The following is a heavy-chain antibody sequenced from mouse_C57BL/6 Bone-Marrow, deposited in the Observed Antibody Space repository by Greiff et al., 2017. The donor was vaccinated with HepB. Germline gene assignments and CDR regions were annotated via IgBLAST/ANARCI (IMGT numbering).Heavy chain of an antibody. Sequence: VKVVDSGAELVKPGASVKLSCKVSGYTFTDSYLNWLKQRLGQALVWFGKFGPGSGSTYYNEKFKGKATLTADKSSSIAYMQLSSLASEDAAVYFCARGEYYGSLDYWGQGTTLTVSS. D-gene: IGHD1-1*01. J-gene: IGHJ2*01. V-gene: IGHV1-77*01. CDR2: FGPGSGST. CDR1: GYTFTDSY. CDR3: ARGEYYGSLDY.